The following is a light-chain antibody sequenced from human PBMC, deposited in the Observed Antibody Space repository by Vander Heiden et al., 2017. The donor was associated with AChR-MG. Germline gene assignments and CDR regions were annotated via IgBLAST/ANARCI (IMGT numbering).Light chain of an antibody. CDR1: QSVGSK. CDR3: QRYNNWPSIT. Sequence: EIVMTQPPATLSVSTGERATLSCRANQSVGSKLAWYRQKPGQAPRLLIYDASTRATVIPARFSGSGSGTEFTLTISSLQSEDFAIYYCQRYNNWPSITFGQGTRLEIK. V-gene: IGKV3-15*01. CDR2: DAS. J-gene: IGKJ5*01.